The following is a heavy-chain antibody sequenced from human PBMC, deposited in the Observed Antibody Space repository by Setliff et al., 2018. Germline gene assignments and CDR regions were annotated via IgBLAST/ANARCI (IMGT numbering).Heavy chain of an antibody. J-gene: IGHJ6*02. CDR2: ISGDGITI. V-gene: IGHV3-11*04. CDR1: GFSFSGYY. Sequence: GGSLRLSCAASGFSFSGYYMSWVRQAPGKGLEWLSKISGDGITIFYADSVRGRFTISRDNAKNSVFLQMNSLRADDTAVYYCARDGVYYAMDVWGQGTTVTVS. CDR3: ARDGVYYAMDV.